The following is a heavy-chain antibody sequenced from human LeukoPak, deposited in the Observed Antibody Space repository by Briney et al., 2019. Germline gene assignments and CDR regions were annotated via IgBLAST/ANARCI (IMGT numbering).Heavy chain of an antibody. V-gene: IGHV4-59*01. Sequence: SETLSLTCTVSGGSISSYYWTWIRQPPGKGLEWIGYFYYSGNTNYNPSLKSRVTISVDTSKNQVSLKLNSVTAADTAVYYCTRIMTEAFDIWGQGTMVSVSS. CDR1: GGSISSYY. J-gene: IGHJ3*02. CDR2: FYYSGNT. CDR3: TRIMTEAFDI.